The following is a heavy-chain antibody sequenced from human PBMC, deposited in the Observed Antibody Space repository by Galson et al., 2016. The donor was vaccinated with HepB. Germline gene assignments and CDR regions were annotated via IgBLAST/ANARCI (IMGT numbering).Heavy chain of an antibody. D-gene: IGHD3-22*01. V-gene: IGHV4-59*08. J-gene: IGHJ4*02. Sequence: LSLTCTVSGGSISTYYWSWVRQPPGKGLEWIGYIYYSGSTNFNPSLKGRGTISVDTSRNQVSLKLSSVTAADTAVYYCTRGYSFYDSSGTGYWGQGTHVTVSS. CDR1: GGSISTYY. CDR2: IYYSGST. CDR3: TRGYSFYDSSGTGY.